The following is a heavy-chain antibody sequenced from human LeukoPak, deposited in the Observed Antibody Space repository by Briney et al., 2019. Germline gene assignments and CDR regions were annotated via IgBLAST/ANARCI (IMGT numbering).Heavy chain of an antibody. J-gene: IGHJ4*02. Sequence: GGSLRLSCAAPGFTFSSYAMSWVRQAPGKGLEWVSAISGSGGSTYYADSVKGRFTISRDNSKNTLHLQMNSLRAEDTAVYYCAKTYYYDSSGYYFFDYWGQGTLVTVSS. CDR1: GFTFSSYA. CDR2: ISGSGGST. D-gene: IGHD3-22*01. CDR3: AKTYYYDSSGYYFFDY. V-gene: IGHV3-23*01.